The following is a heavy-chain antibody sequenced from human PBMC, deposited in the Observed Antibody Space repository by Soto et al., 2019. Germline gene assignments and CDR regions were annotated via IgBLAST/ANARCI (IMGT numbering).Heavy chain of an antibody. CDR3: ARVSGIAAIAGNYYMDV. D-gene: IGHD1-26*01. J-gene: IGHJ6*03. CDR2: IYYSGST. V-gene: IGHV4-59*01. Sequence: SETLSLTCTVSGGSISSYYWSWIRQPPGKGLEWIGYIYYSGSTNYNPSLKSRVTISVDTSKNQFSLKLSSVTAADTAVYYCARVSGIAAIAGNYYMDVWGKGTTVTVSS. CDR1: GGSISSYY.